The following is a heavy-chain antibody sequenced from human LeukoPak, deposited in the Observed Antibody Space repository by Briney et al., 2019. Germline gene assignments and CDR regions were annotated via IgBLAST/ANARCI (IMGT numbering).Heavy chain of an antibody. Sequence: GGSLRLSCVASGFTFSSYGMSWVREAPGKGLEWVSAISGSDNNPFYADSVKGRFTTSRDNSKNTLYLQMNSLRAEDTAVYYCARDQRDAYNYYYYMDVWGKGTTVTVSS. CDR1: GFTFSSYG. J-gene: IGHJ6*03. V-gene: IGHV3-23*01. CDR3: ARDQRDAYNYYYYMDV. CDR2: ISGSDNNP. D-gene: IGHD5-24*01.